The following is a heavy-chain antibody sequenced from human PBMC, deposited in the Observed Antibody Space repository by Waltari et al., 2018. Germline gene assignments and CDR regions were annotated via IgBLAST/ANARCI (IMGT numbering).Heavy chain of an antibody. V-gene: IGHV4-59*01. J-gene: IGHJ4*02. CDR3: ARDSSSQGRGY. Sequence: QVQLQESGPGLVKPSETLSLTCTVSGGSLSSYYWSWIRQPPWKGLEWIGYIYYSRSSNHNPSLKSRGTISVDTSKNQFSLKLSSVTAADTAVYYCARDSSSQGRGYWGQGTLGTVSS. CDR1: GGSLSSYY. CDR2: IYYSRSS. D-gene: IGHD6-13*01.